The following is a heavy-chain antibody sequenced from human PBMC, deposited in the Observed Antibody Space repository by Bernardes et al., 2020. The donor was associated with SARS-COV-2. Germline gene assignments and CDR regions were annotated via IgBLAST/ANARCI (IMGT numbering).Heavy chain of an antibody. J-gene: IGHJ4*02. V-gene: IGHV3-66*02. CDR1: GFTVSSNY. D-gene: IGHD3-16*01. Sequence: GRSLSLSCAASGFTVSSNYMGWVRQAPGKGLEWVSVIYRGGSTYYADSVKGRFSISRDNSKNTLFLQMNSLRVEDTAVYYCASRMATSWGFDYWGQGTLVTVSS. CDR2: IYRGGST. CDR3: ASRMATSWGFDY.